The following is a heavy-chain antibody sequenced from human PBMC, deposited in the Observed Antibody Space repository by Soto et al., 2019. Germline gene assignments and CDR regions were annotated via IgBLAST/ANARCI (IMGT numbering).Heavy chain of an antibody. D-gene: IGHD3-22*01. V-gene: IGHV4-31*03. J-gene: IGHJ5*02. CDR3: ARMYSSGSGWFHP. CDR1: GYSITAGGYY. CDR2: FYSSGSI. Sequence: LSLTCSVSGYSITAGGYYWSWIRQHPGKGLEWIGSFYSSGSIIYNPSLKSRVSISGDTSRNQFSMTLTSVTAADTALYYCARMYSSGSGWFHPWGQGTLVTVSS.